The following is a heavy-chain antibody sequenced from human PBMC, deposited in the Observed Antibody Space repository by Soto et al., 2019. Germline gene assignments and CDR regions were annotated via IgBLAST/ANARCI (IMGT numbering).Heavy chain of an antibody. CDR3: TRAPRCTGGACYSLIDF. D-gene: IGHD2-15*01. J-gene: IGHJ4*02. V-gene: IGHV3-30-3*01. CDR1: GFTFTNYA. Sequence: QVHLMESGGGVVQPGRSLRLSCGASGFTFTNYAIHWVRQAPGKGLEWVAVRTSDGTKAFYADSVKGRFTMSRDNSKNMVTLQMDSLRDDDTALYYCTRAPRCTGGACYSLIDFWGLGTLVTVSS. CDR2: RTSDGTKA.